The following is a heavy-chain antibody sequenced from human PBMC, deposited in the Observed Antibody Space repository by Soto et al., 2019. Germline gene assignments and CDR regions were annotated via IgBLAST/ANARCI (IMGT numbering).Heavy chain of an antibody. D-gene: IGHD3-3*01. Sequence: GGSLRLSCAASGFTFSSYGMHWVRQAPGKGLEWVAVIWYDGSNKYYADSVKGRFTISRDNSKNTLYLQMNSLRAEDTAVYYCARVEASRTIFGVVTTRDYMDVWGKGTTVTVSS. CDR2: IWYDGSNK. V-gene: IGHV3-33*01. J-gene: IGHJ6*03. CDR1: GFTFSSYG. CDR3: ARVEASRTIFGVVTTRDYMDV.